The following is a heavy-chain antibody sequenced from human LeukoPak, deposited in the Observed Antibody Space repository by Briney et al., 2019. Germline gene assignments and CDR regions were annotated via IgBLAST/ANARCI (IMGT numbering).Heavy chain of an antibody. J-gene: IGHJ4*02. Sequence: GSLRLSCAASGFTFSSYAMSWVRQAPGKGLEWVSAIIGSGGSTYYSDSVKGRFTISRDNSKTTLYLQMNSLRAEDTAVYYCASQGTYYDILTGYFPVYYFDYWGQGTLVTVSS. D-gene: IGHD3-9*01. CDR2: IIGSGGST. V-gene: IGHV3-23*01. CDR3: ASQGTYYDILTGYFPVYYFDY. CDR1: GFTFSSYA.